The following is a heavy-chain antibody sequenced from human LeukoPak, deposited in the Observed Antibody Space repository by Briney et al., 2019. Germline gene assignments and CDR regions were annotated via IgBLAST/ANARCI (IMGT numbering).Heavy chain of an antibody. V-gene: IGHV1-2*02. J-gene: IGHJ4*02. Sequence: ASVKVSCKASGYTFTGYYMHWVRQAPGQGLEWMGWIDPNSGGTNYAQKFQGRATMTSDTSISTAYMELSRLRSDDTAVYYCARLRYFDWLSPGPFDYWGQGTLVTVSS. D-gene: IGHD3-9*01. CDR3: ARLRYFDWLSPGPFDY. CDR1: GYTFTGYY. CDR2: IDPNSGGT.